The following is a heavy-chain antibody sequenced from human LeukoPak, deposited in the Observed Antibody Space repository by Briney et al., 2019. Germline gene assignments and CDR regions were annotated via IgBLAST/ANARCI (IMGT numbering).Heavy chain of an antibody. J-gene: IGHJ4*02. D-gene: IGHD6-19*01. CDR2: IYYSGST. Sequence: SETLSLTCTVSGGSISSYYWSWIRQPPGKGLEWIGNIYYSGSTNSNPSLKSRVNISVDTSKNQFSLKLSSVTAADTAVYYCARGPRSIAVAGWAWFDYWGQGTLVTVSS. V-gene: IGHV4-59*01. CDR1: GGSISSYY. CDR3: ARGPRSIAVAGWAWFDY.